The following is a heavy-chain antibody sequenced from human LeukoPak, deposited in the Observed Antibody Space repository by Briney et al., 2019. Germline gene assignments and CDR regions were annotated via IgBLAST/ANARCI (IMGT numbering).Heavy chain of an antibody. CDR1: GYTFTSYD. V-gene: IGHV1-8*03. D-gene: IGHD2-2*01. CDR2: MNPNSGNT. CDR3: AFWKSRLTQYCSSTSCYDAFDI. Sequence: GASVKVSCKASGYTFTSYDINWVRQATGQGLEWMGWMNPNSGNTGYAQKFQGRVTITTDESTSTAYMELSSLRSEDTAVYYCAFWKSRLTQYCSSTSCYDAFDIWGQGTMVTVSS. J-gene: IGHJ3*02.